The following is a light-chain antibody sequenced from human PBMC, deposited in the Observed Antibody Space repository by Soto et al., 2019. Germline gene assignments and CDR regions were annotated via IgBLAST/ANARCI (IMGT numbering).Light chain of an antibody. V-gene: IGKV3-20*01. CDR1: QSVTNNY. J-gene: IGKJ1*01. Sequence: EVVLTHSPGTLSLSPCERATLSLRASQSVTNNYLAWYQQRPGLAPRLLIYGASSRATGIPDRFSGSGSGTVFTLTISRLEPEDFAVYYCQQYGRSRTFGQGTKVDIK. CDR3: QQYGRSRT. CDR2: GAS.